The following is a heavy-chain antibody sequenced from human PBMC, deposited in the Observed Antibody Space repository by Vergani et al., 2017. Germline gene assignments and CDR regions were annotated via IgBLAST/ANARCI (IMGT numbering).Heavy chain of an antibody. V-gene: IGHV1-69*13. CDR3: ARVEIATITRVYYYYGMDV. J-gene: IGHJ6*02. Sequence: QVQLVQSGAEVKKPGSSVKVSCKASGGTFSSYAISWVRQAPGQGLEWMGRIIPIFGTANYAQKFQGRVTITADDSTSTAHMELSSLRSEDTAVYYCARVEIATITRVYYYYGMDVWGQGTTVTVSS. D-gene: IGHD5-24*01. CDR2: IIPIFGTA. CDR1: GGTFSSYA.